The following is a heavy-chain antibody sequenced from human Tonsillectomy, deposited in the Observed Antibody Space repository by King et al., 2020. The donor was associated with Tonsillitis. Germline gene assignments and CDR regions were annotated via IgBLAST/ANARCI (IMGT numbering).Heavy chain of an antibody. V-gene: IGHV2-26*01. D-gene: IGHD5-12*01. CDR3: ARISTYRGYGS. J-gene: IGHJ4*02. CDR1: GLSLSNARMG. Sequence: TLKESGRVLVKPTETLTLTCTVSGLSLSNARMGVSWIRQPPGKALEWLAHIFSNDEKSYSTSLKSRLTISKDTSKSPVVLTLTNMDPVDTATYYCARISTYRGYGSWGQGTLVTVSS. CDR2: IFSNDEK.